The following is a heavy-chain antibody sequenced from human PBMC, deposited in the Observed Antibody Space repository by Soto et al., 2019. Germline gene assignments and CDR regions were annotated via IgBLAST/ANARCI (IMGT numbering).Heavy chain of an antibody. J-gene: IGHJ5*02. CDR1: GFTFSSYA. Sequence: PGGSLRLSCAASGFTFSSYAMHWVRQAPGKGLEWVAVISYDGSNKYYADSVKGRFTISRDNSKNTLYLQMNSLRAEDTAVYYCARDLRQGDSTLAWGQGTLVTVSS. CDR3: ARDLRQGDSTLA. V-gene: IGHV3-30-3*01. D-gene: IGHD2-2*01. CDR2: ISYDGSNK.